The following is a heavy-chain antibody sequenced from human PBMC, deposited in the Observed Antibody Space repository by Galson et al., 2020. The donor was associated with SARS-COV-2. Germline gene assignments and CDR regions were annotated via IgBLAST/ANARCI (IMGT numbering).Heavy chain of an antibody. V-gene: IGHV3-15*01. CDR1: GFTFSNAW. Sequence: GGSLRLSCAASGFTFSNAWMSWVRQAPGKGLEWVGRIKSKTDGGTTDYAAPVKGRFTISRDDSKNTLYLQMNSLKTEDTAVYYCTTDWFYDSSGYPLDAFDIWGQGTMVTVSS. CDR3: TTDWFYDSSGYPLDAFDI. CDR2: IKSKTDGGTT. D-gene: IGHD3-22*01. J-gene: IGHJ3*02.